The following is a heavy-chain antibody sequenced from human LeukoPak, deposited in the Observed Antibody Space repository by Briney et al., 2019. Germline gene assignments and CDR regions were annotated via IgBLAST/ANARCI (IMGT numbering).Heavy chain of an antibody. CDR1: GYTFTSYG. D-gene: IGHD3-22*01. CDR2: ISAYNGNT. J-gene: IGHJ4*02. V-gene: IGHV1-18*01. Sequence: GASVKVSCKASGYTFTSYGISWVRQAPGQGLEWMGWISAYNGNTNYAQKLQGRVTMTTDTSTSTAYMELRSLRSAATAVYYCARENYDSSGYYGFDYWGQGTLVTVSS. CDR3: ARENYDSSGYYGFDY.